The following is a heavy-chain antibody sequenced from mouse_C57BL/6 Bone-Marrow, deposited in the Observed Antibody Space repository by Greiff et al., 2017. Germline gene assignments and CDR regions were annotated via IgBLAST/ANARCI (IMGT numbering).Heavy chain of an antibody. CDR1: GYTFTNYW. CDR3: ARGGYYGSSLFDY. V-gene: IGHV1-63*01. D-gene: IGHD1-1*01. Sequence: QVQLQQSGAELVRPGTSVKMSCKASGYTFTNYWIGCAKQRPGHGLEWIGDIYPGGGYTNYNEKFKGKATLTADKSSSAAYMQFSSLTSEDSAIYYGARGGYYGSSLFDYWGQGTTLTVSS. J-gene: IGHJ2*01. CDR2: IYPGGGYT.